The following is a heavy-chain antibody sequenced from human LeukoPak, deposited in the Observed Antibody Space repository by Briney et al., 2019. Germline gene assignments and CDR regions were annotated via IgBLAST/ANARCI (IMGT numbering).Heavy chain of an antibody. Sequence: GGSLRLSCAASGFTFSRYGMHWVRQAPGKGLEWVAVIWYDGSNKYYADSVKGRFTISRDNSKNTLYLQMNSLRAEDTAVYYCAKDRDSSGYYYDPSPYFDYWGQGTLVTVSS. V-gene: IGHV3-30*02. J-gene: IGHJ4*02. CDR1: GFTFSRYG. CDR2: IWYDGSNK. D-gene: IGHD3-22*01. CDR3: AKDRDSSGYYYDPSPYFDY.